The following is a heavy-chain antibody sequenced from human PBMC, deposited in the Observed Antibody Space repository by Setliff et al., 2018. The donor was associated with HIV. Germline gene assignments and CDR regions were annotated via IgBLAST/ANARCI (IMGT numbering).Heavy chain of an antibody. D-gene: IGHD3-22*01. J-gene: IGHJ6*02. V-gene: IGHV3-66*01. CDR2: IYSGGST. CDR1: GFTVSSNY. CDR3: AREAYYYDSSAYYRDAYYYGMDV. Sequence: PGGSLRLSCAASGFTVSSNYMSWVRQAPGKGLEWVSVIYSGGSTYYADSVKGRFTISRDNSKNTLYLQMNSLRAEDTAVYYCAREAYYYDSSAYYRDAYYYGMDVWGQGTTVTVSS.